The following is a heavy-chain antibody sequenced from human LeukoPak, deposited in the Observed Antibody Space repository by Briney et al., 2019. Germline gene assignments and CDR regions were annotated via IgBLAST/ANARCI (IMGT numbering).Heavy chain of an antibody. CDR3: ARIGYNHYFDY. CDR1: GYTFTAYY. D-gene: IGHD5-24*01. CDR2: INPKSGGT. Sequence: ASVKVSCKASGYTFTAYYLQWVRLAPGQGLEWMGWINPKSGGTEYAQRFQGRVTMTRDTSISTAYMELSRLRSDDTAVYYCARIGYNHYFDYWGQGTLVTVSS. J-gene: IGHJ4*02. V-gene: IGHV1-2*02.